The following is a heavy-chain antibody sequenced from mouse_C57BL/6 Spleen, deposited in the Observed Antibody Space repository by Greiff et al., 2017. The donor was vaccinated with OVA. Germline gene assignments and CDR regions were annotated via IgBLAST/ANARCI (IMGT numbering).Heavy chain of an antibody. Sequence: EVQLQESGGGLVKPGGSLKLSCAASGFTFSSYAMSWVRQTPEKRLEWVATISDGGSYTYYPDNVKGRFTISRDNAKNNLYLQMSHLKSEDTAMYYCARDGSSGYLFAYWGQGTLVTVSA. CDR3: ARDGSSGYLFAY. D-gene: IGHD3-2*02. V-gene: IGHV5-4*01. CDR1: GFTFSSYA. J-gene: IGHJ3*01. CDR2: ISDGGSYT.